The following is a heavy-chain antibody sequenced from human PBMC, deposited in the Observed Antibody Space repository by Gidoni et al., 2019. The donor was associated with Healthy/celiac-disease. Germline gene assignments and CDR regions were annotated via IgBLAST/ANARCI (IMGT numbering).Heavy chain of an antibody. CDR1: GFTFSSYA. CDR2: ISGSGGST. CDR3: AKDHGSSWYVMGAYYFDY. D-gene: IGHD6-13*01. J-gene: IGHJ4*02. V-gene: IGHV3-23*01. Sequence: EVQLLESGGGLVQPGGSLRLSCAASGFTFSSYAMSWVRQAPGKGLEWVSAISGSGGSTYYADSVKGRFTISRDNSKNTLYLQMNSLRAEDTAVYYCAKDHGSSWYVMGAYYFDYWGQGTLVTVSS.